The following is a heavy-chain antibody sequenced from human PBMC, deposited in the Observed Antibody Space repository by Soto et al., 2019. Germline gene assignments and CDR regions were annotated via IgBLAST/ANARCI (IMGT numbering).Heavy chain of an antibody. CDR2: SDYSGNT. D-gene: IGHD4-17*01. CDR3: ARLAYGGNPNYPDY. V-gene: IGHV4-31*03. J-gene: IGHJ4*02. Sequence: QVQLQESGPGLVKPSQTLSLTCTVSGGSISTGGYYWSWIRQHPGKGLECIGYSDYSGNTYYNPCLSSRITILVDTSKNQSSLNLSSVTASHTAVYYCARLAYGGNPNYPDYCGQGSLVTVSS. CDR1: GGSISTGGYY.